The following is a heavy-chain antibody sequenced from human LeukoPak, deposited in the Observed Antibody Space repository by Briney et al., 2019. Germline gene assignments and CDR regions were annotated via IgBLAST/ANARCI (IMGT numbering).Heavy chain of an antibody. V-gene: IGHV4-31*03. D-gene: IGHD3-10*01. CDR1: GASIDSGGFY. Sequence: SETLSLTCSVSGASIDSGGFYWSWIRQHPGKGLEWIGYISHSGSTYYNPSLQSRLNISVDTSQSQFSLRLTSVTAADTAVYYCARERVTMVRGLSGMDVWGQGTTVTVSS. CDR3: ARERVTMVRGLSGMDV. J-gene: IGHJ6*02. CDR2: ISHSGST.